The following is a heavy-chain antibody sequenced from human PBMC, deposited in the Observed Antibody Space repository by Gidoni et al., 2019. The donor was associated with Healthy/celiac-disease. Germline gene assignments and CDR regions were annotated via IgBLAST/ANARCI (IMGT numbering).Heavy chain of an antibody. CDR1: GGSISSSSYY. D-gene: IGHD3-9*01. J-gene: IGHJ4*02. V-gene: IGHV4-39*01. CDR3: ARHLEDDILSYFDY. CDR2: IYYSGST. Sequence: LTCTVSGGSISSSSYYWGWIRQPPGKGLEWIGSIYYSGSTYYNPSLKSRVTISVDTSKNQFSLKLSSVTAADTAVYYCARHLEDDILSYFDYWGQGTLVTVSS.